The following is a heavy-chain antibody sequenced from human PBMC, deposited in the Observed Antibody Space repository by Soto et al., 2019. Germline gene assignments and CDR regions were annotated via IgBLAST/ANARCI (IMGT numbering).Heavy chain of an antibody. J-gene: IGHJ5*02. V-gene: IGHV4-34*01. CDR2: INHSGST. D-gene: IGHD3-10*01. CDR1: GGSFSGYY. CDR3: ARGYGSGSFNWFDP. Sequence: SETLSLTCAVDGGSFSGYYWSWIRQPPGKGLEWIGEINHSGSTNYNPSLKSRVTISVDTSKNQFSLKLSSVTAADQAVYYCARGYGSGSFNWFDPWGQGTLVTVSS.